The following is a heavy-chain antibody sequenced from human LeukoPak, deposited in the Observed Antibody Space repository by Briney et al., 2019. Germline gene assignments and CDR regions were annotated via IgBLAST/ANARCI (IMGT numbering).Heavy chain of an antibody. CDR1: GFNFNSYT. V-gene: IGHV3-23*01. CDR2: ILASGRPT. J-gene: IGHJ4*02. D-gene: IGHD2-8*01. Sequence: GGSLRLSCAASGFNFNSYTMNWVRQAPGKGLQWVANILASGRPTYYADSVKGRFIISRDNSKNTVYLQMNSLRVEDTAIYYCAKDLRPDGVGNFDHWGQGILVTVSS. CDR3: AKDLRPDGVGNFDH.